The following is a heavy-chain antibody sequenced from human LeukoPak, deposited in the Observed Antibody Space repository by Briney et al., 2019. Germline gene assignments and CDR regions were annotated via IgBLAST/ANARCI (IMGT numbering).Heavy chain of an antibody. CDR3: ARGVEYYYDSSGYCFDY. CDR1: GGSISSSSYY. D-gene: IGHD3-22*01. CDR2: IYYSGST. J-gene: IGHJ4*02. Sequence: KSSETLSLTCTVSGGSISSSSYYWGWIRQPPGKGLEWIGSIYYSGSTYYNPSLKSRVTISVDTSKNQFSLKLSSVTAADTAVYYCARGVEYYYDSSGYCFDYWGQGTLVTVSS. V-gene: IGHV4-39*07.